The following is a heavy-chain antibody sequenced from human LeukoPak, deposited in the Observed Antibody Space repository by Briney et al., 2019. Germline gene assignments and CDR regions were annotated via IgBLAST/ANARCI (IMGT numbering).Heavy chain of an antibody. CDR2: INPNSGGT. V-gene: IGHV1-2*02. CDR1: GYTFTGYY. J-gene: IGHJ5*02. D-gene: IGHD4-23*01. CDR3: ARGEVIPAGGNSGWFDP. Sequence: VASVKVSCKASGYTFTGYYMHWVRQAPGQGLEWMGWINPNSGGTNYAQKFQGRVTMTRDTSISTAYMELSRPRSDDTAVYYCARGEVIPAGGNSGWFDPWGQGTLVTVSS.